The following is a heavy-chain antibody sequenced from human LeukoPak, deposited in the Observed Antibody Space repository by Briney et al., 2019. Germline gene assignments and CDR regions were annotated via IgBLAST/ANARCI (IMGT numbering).Heavy chain of an antibody. J-gene: IGHJ4*02. CDR1: GYTLTELS. Sequence: ASVKVSCKVSGYTLTELSMHWVRQAPGKGLEWMGGFDPEDGETIYAQKFQGRVTMTEDTSTDTAYMELSSLRSEDTAVYYCARATGGYGSGPNGFDYWGQGTLVTVSS. V-gene: IGHV1-24*01. D-gene: IGHD3-10*01. CDR2: FDPEDGET. CDR3: ARATGGYGSGPNGFDY.